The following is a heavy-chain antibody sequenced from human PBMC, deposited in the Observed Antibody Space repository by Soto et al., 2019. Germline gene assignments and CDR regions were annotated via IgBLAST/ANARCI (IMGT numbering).Heavy chain of an antibody. CDR1: GGSISSSSYY. CDR2: VYHSGNT. Sequence: QLQLQESGPGLIKPSETLSLTCIVSGGSISSSSYYWGWIRQPPGKGLGWMGSVYHSGNTHNNPSLKRRPTVAVDLSKTQFALNLTSVSAADTAVYYCGRHVPMGVRVVGLDVWGQGTTVTVSS. V-gene: IGHV4-39*01. CDR3: GRHVPMGVRVVGLDV. J-gene: IGHJ6*02. D-gene: IGHD3-10*01.